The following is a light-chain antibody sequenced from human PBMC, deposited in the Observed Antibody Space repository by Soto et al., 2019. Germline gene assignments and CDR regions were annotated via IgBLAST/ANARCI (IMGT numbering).Light chain of an antibody. CDR1: SSDIGTYDY. V-gene: IGLV2-8*01. CDR3: AAWDDSLNGYV. J-gene: IGLJ1*01. Sequence: QSALPQPPSASGSPGQSVTISCTGTSSDIGTYDYVSWYQHLPDKAPKLLIYSYNQRPSGVPDRFSGSKSGTSASLAISGLQSEDEADYICAAWDDSLNGYVFGLGTKVTVL. CDR2: SYN.